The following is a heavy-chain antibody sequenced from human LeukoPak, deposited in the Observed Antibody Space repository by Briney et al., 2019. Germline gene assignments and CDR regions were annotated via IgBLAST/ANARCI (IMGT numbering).Heavy chain of an antibody. CDR3: AKGLGQIDSCWDY. CDR1: GFTFSSYA. V-gene: IGHV3-23*01. J-gene: IGHJ4*02. D-gene: IGHD2-2*01. CDR2: ISGSGGSS. Sequence: GGSLRLSCAASGFTFSSYAMSWVRQALGKGLEWVSAISGSGGSSYYADSVKGRFTISRDNSKNTLYPQMNSLRAEDTAVYYCAKGLGQIDSCWDYWGQGTLVTVSS.